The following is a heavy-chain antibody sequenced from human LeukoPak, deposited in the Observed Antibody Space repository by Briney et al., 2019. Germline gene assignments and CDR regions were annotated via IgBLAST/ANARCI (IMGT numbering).Heavy chain of an antibody. CDR1: GRSLSSYY. Sequence: PSQTLSLTCTVSGRSLSSYYWRWIRQPPGKALEWIGYIYYSGSTNYNPSLQSRVPISVDTSKNQFSLKLSSVTAADTAVYYCARNRDYGDYFDYWGQGTLVTVSS. CDR3: ARNRDYGDYFDY. CDR2: IYYSGST. D-gene: IGHD4-17*01. J-gene: IGHJ4*02. V-gene: IGHV4-59*01.